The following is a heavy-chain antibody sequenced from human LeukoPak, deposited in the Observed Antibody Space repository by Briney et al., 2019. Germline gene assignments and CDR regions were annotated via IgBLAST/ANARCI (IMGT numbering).Heavy chain of an antibody. J-gene: IGHJ4*02. CDR1: GYSISNGYY. Sequence: SETLSLTCAVSGYSISNGYYWGWIRPPPGKGLEWTGTIHHSGSTYYNPSLKTRVTISVDTSKNQFSLKMRSVTAADTAVYYCARPYSSSWYGVFDYWGQGILVTVSS. CDR2: IHHSGST. D-gene: IGHD6-13*01. CDR3: ARPYSSSWYGVFDY. V-gene: IGHV4-38-2*01.